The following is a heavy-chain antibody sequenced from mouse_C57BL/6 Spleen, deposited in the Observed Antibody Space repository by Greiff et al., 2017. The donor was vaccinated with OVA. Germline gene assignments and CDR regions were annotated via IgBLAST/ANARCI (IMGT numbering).Heavy chain of an antibody. CDR1: GYTFTSYW. J-gene: IGHJ1*03. D-gene: IGHD1-1*01. CDR3: ARTHYGSSLGYFDV. V-gene: IGHV1-55*01. Sequence: QVQLQQPGAELVKPGASVKMSCKASGYTFTSYWITWVKQRPGQGLEWLGDIYPGSGSTNYNEKFKSKATLTVDTSSSTAYMQLSSLTSEDSAVYYCARTHYGSSLGYFDVWGTGTTVTVSS. CDR2: IYPGSGST.